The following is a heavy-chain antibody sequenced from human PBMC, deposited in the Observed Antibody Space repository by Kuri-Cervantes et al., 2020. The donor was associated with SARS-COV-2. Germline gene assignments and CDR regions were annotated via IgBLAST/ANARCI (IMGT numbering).Heavy chain of an antibody. CDR1: GFTFTSYW. CDR2: IKPDGSDK. Sequence: GGSLSLSCAASGFTFTSYWMSWVRQAPGKGLEWVSNIKPDGSDKYYVDSVKGRFTISRDNAKNSLYLQMNSLRPEDTAVYYCAREDVVPATLRGYYYNNGMDVWGQGTTVTVSS. D-gene: IGHD2-15*01. J-gene: IGHJ6*02. CDR3: AREDVVPATLRGYYYNNGMDV. V-gene: IGHV3-7*04.